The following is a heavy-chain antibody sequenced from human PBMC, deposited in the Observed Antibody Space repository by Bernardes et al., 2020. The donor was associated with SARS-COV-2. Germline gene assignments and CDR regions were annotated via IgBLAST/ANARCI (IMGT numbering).Heavy chain of an antibody. CDR2: IYTSGST. CDR1: GDSISSGSYY. CDR3: AGDFQTGGLQYYYYGMDV. Sequence: SETLSLTCTVSGDSISSGSYYWSWIRQPAGKELEWIGRIYTSGSTNYNPSLKSRVTISVDTSKNQFSLKLSSVTAADTAVYYCAGDFQTGGLQYYYYGMDVWGQGTTVTVSS. V-gene: IGHV4-61*02. J-gene: IGHJ6*02. D-gene: IGHD2-15*01.